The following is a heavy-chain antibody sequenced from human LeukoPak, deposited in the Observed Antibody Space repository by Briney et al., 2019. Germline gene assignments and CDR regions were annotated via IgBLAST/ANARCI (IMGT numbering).Heavy chain of an antibody. CDR3: ARGVDDFWSGYYQVSDY. CDR2: IYYSGST. J-gene: IGHJ4*02. Sequence: PSETLSLTCAVYGGSFSGYYWSWIRQHPGKGLEWIGYIYYSGSTYYNPSLKSRVTISVDTSKNQFSLKLSSVTAADTAVYYCARGVDDFWSGYYQVSDYWGQGTLVTVSS. V-gene: IGHV4-31*11. D-gene: IGHD3-3*01. CDR1: GGSFSGYY.